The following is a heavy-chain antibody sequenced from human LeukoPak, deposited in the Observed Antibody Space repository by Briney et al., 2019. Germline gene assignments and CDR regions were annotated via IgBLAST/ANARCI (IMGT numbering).Heavy chain of an antibody. CDR3: ARAFGVGGNFDY. J-gene: IGHJ4*02. Sequence: SSETLSLTCTVSGGSISSYYWSWIRQPPGKGLEWIGYIYYSGSTNYNPSLKSRVTISVDTSKNQFSLKLSSVTAADTAVYCCARAFGVGGNFDYWGQGTLVTVSS. CDR1: GGSISSYY. D-gene: IGHD3-16*01. V-gene: IGHV4-59*01. CDR2: IYYSGST.